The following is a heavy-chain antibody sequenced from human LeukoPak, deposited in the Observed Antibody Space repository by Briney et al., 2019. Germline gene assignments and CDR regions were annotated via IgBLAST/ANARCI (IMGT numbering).Heavy chain of an antibody. CDR2: ISSDGSTK. CDR1: GFTFTSYD. Sequence: GGSLRLSCAASGFTFTSYDIHWVRQAPGKGLEWVAVISSDGSTKYYTDSVKGRFTISRDNSKNMLFLQMNSLIIEDTAVYYCARNSDYYDYSPQSVWGQGTLVTVS. V-gene: IGHV3-30*03. J-gene: IGHJ4*02. CDR3: ARNSDYYDYSPQSV. D-gene: IGHD3-22*01.